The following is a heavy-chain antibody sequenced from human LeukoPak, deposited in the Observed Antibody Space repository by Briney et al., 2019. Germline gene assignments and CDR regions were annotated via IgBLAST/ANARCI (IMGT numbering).Heavy chain of an antibody. V-gene: IGHV3-23*01. D-gene: IGHD2-15*01. Sequence: GGSLRLSCAASGFTFSSYAMSWVRQAPGKGLEWVSGISGGGVSTYYADSVKGRFTISRDNSKNTLSLQMNSLRAEDTAVYYCAKDRRSCSGGNCYGMDVWGQGTTVTVSS. J-gene: IGHJ6*02. CDR1: GFTFSSYA. CDR2: ISGGGVST. CDR3: AKDRRSCSGGNCYGMDV.